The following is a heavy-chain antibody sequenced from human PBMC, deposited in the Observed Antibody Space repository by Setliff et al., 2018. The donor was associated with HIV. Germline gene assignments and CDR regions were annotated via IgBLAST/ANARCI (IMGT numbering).Heavy chain of an antibody. CDR2: INPGNGNT. J-gene: IGHJ3*02. CDR3: AREPIGGDDAFDI. CDR1: GYTFTNYV. D-gene: IGHD2-21*02. V-gene: IGHV1-3*01. Sequence: ASVKVSCKASGYTFTNYVIHWVRQAPGQRLEWMGWINPGNGNTKYSQKFQGRVTITRDTSATTAYMELSSLRSEDTAIFYCAREPIGGDDAFDIWGQGTMVT.